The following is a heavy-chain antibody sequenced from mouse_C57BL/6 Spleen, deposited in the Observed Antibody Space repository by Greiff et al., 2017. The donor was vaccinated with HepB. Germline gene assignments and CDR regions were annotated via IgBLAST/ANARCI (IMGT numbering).Heavy chain of an antibody. Sequence: VQLKESGGGLVQPGGSLKLSCAASGFTFSDYYMYWVRRTPEKRLEWVAYISNGGGSTYYPDTVKGRFTISRDNAKNTLYLQMSRLKSEETSMYDCARHGYYGYFGCCGQGTTLTVSS. D-gene: IGHD2-3*01. J-gene: IGHJ2*01. CDR1: GFTFSDYY. CDR3: ARHGYYGYFGC. V-gene: IGHV5-12*01. CDR2: ISNGGGST.